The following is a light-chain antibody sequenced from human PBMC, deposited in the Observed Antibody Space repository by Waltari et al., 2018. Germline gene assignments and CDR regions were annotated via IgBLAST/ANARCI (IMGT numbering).Light chain of an antibody. J-gene: IGKJ4*01. V-gene: IGKV3-11*01. CDR2: DAS. CDR1: QSVSNN. CDR3: HQRSDWPLT. Sequence: EIVLTQSPATLSLSPGERATLSCRARQSVSNNLAWYQHKPGQAPRLLIYDASNRATGIPARFSGSGSGTDFTLTISSLEPEDFALYYCHQRSDWPLTFGGGTKVAIK.